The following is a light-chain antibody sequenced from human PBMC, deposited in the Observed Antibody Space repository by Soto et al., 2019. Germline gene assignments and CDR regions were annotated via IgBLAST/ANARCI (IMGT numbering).Light chain of an antibody. CDR2: DVS. V-gene: IGLV2-14*03. CDR3: SSYTSTITPCV. J-gene: IGLJ1*01. Sequence: QSALTQPASVSGSPGQAITISCTGTSSAVGGYNYVSWYQHHPGKAPKLIIYDVSHRPSGATNHFSGYKSGNTASLTISGLQAEDEDDYYCSSYTSTITPCVFGTGTKVTVL. CDR1: SSAVGGYNY.